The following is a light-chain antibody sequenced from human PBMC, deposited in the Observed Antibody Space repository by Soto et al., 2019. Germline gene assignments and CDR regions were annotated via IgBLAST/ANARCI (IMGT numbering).Light chain of an antibody. CDR2: SNN. J-gene: IGLJ2*01. V-gene: IGLV1-44*01. CDR3: AAWDDSLNGLV. CDR1: SSKIGSNT. Sequence: QSVLPQPPSASGTPGQRVPISCSGSSSKIGSNTVNWYQQLPGTAPKLHIYSNNQRPSGVPDRFSGSKSGTSASLAISGLQSEDEADYYCAAWDDSLNGLVFGGGTKVTVL.